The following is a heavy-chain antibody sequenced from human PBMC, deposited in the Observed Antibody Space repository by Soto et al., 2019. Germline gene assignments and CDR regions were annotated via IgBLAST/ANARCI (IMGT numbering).Heavy chain of an antibody. Sequence: VHLLESGGGLVQSGGSLRLSCAASRFTFSNYAMTWVRQAPGKGLEWVSVVSDGGDSTYYAASVRGRFTISRDNSKDTLYLQMNSLRAEDTAVYYCAKVVIYGDHRAGAFDIWGRGTMVTVSS. CDR2: VSDGGDST. D-gene: IGHD4-17*01. CDR1: RFTFSNYA. CDR3: AKVVIYGDHRAGAFDI. V-gene: IGHV3-23*01. J-gene: IGHJ3*02.